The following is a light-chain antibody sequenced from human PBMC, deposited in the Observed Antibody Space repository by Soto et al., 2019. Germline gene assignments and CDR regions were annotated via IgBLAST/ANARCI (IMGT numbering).Light chain of an antibody. J-gene: IGLJ1*01. V-gene: IGLV1-44*01. Sequence: QSVLTQPPSASGTPGQRVTFSCSGSSSNIGSNAVNWYHQLPGAAPKLLIYSNNQRPSGVPDRFSGSKSGTSASLAISGLQSEDEADYYCAAWDDSLNGYVFGTGTKLTVL. CDR3: AAWDDSLNGYV. CDR1: SSNIGSNA. CDR2: SNN.